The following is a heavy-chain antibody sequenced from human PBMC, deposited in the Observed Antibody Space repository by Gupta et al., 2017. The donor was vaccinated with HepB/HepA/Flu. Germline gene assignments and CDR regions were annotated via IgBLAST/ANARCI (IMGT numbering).Heavy chain of an antibody. Sequence: EVQLVQSGAEVKKPGESLKISCKTSGYNFKKSWIAWVRQRPGKGLEWMGSIYPDDFDTTYSRSCQGQATISADKSITTAYLHLNRLKAAENAIYYCARQEGKVGVTGYFQEWGQGTLVT. J-gene: IGHJ1*01. CDR1: GYNFKKSW. D-gene: IGHD1-26*01. CDR2: IYPDDFDT. V-gene: IGHV5-51*01. CDR3: ARQEGKVGVTGYFQE.